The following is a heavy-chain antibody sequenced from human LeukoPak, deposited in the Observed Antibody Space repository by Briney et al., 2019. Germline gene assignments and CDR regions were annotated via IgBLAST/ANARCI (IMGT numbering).Heavy chain of an antibody. D-gene: IGHD2-2*01. V-gene: IGHV1-18*01. CDR1: GYTFLSIG. J-gene: IGHJ4*02. Sequence: ACVRVSCKASGYTFLSIGIMWVRQAPGQGLESMRWFSAKNGDTNYAHKLQGRVTMTTDTSKSTVYMELRRLRADDTAVYYCARGPAAMMVQVDYWGQGTLVTVAS. CDR2: FSAKNGDT. CDR3: ARGPAAMMVQVDY.